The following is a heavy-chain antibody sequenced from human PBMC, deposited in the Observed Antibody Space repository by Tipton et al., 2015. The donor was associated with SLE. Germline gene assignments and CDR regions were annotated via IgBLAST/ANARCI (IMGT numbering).Heavy chain of an antibody. CDR3: ASWYSSSWYYFDY. Sequence: TLSLTCGVSGYSVRSVYYWGWIRQPPGKGLQWIASMHHSGSTNYNPSLKSRVTISVDTSKNQFSLNVSSVTAADTAVYYCASWYSSSWYYFDYWGQGTLVTVSS. V-gene: IGHV4-38-2*01. J-gene: IGHJ4*02. CDR1: GYSVRSVYY. CDR2: MHHSGST. D-gene: IGHD6-13*01.